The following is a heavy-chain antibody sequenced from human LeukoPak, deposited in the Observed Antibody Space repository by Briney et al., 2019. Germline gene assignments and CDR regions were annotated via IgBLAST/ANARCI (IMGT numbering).Heavy chain of an antibody. CDR1: GFTFYEYA. J-gene: IGHJ4*02. Sequence: GGSLRLFCGGSGFTFYEYALHWVRRAPGKGLEWVSGISSNSDRVGYADSVKGRFTISRDNAKNSLYLQMNSLRAEDTAVYYCARGFWTGVEYWGQGALVTVSS. D-gene: IGHD3/OR15-3a*01. CDR2: ISSNSDRV. V-gene: IGHV3-9*01. CDR3: ARGFWTGVEY.